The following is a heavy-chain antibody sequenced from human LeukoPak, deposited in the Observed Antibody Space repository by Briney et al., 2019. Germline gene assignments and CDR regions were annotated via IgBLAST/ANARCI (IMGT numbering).Heavy chain of an antibody. CDR3: AKDSNDYVWGSYRYTGYFDY. CDR1: GFTFSSYG. J-gene: IGHJ4*02. CDR2: IRYDGSNK. V-gene: IGHV3-30*02. Sequence: GGSLRLSCAASGFTFSSYGMHWVRQAPGKGLEWVAFIRYDGSNKYYADSVKGRFTISRDNSKNTLYLQMNSLRAEDTAVYYCAKDSNDYVWGSYRYTGYFDYWGRGTLVTVSS. D-gene: IGHD3-16*02.